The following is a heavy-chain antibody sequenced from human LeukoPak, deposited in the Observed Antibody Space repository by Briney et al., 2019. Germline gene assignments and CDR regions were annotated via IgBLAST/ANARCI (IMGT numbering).Heavy chain of an antibody. CDR2: ITSSSNTI. J-gene: IGHJ1*01. D-gene: IGHD2-2*01. V-gene: IGHV3-48*01. Sequence: GGSLRLSCAASGFTFSTYSMNWVRQAPGKGLEWVSYITSSSNTIYYADSVKGRFTISRDNAKNSLFLQLNSLRAEDTAVYYCATYSSSNGREFQYWGQGTLVTVSS. CDR3: ATYSSSNGREFQY. CDR1: GFTFSTYS.